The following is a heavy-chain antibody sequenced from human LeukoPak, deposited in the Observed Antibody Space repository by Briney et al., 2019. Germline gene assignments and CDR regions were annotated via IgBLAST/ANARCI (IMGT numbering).Heavy chain of an antibody. CDR2: ISGSGGST. D-gene: IGHD3-22*01. J-gene: IGHJ3*02. Sequence: GGSLRLSCAASGFTFSSYAMSWVRQAPGKGLEGVSAISGSGGSTYYADSVKGRFTISRDNAKNTLYLQMNSLRAEDTAVYYCAKDPLGGYRTDAFDIWGQGTMVTVSS. CDR3: AKDPLGGYRTDAFDI. CDR1: GFTFSSYA. V-gene: IGHV3-23*01.